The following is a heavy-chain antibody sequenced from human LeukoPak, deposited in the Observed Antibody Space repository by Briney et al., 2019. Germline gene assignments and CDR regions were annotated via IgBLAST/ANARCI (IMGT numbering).Heavy chain of an antibody. CDR1: GYTFTSYG. Sequence: GASVKVSCKASGYTFTSYGISWVRQAPGQGLEWIGWISAYNGNTNYAQKLQGRVTMTTDTSTSTAYMELRSLRSDDTAVYYCARVRTYYYDSSGYRRGLFDYWGQGTLVTVSS. CDR3: ARVRTYYYDSSGYRRGLFDY. D-gene: IGHD3-22*01. J-gene: IGHJ4*02. V-gene: IGHV1-18*01. CDR2: ISAYNGNT.